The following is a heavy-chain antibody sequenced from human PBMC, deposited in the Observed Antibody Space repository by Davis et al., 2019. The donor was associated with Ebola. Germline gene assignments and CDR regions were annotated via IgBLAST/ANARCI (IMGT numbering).Heavy chain of an antibody. CDR3: ARDQVVVVAATGYYYYYGMDV. D-gene: IGHD2-15*01. CDR1: GRTFSSYA. Sequence: SSVKVSCKASGRTFSSYAFSWVRQAPGQGLEWMGWIIPILGIAHYAQNFQGRVPITADKSTSTAYMELSSLRSEDTAVYYCARDQVVVVAATGYYYYYGMDVWGQGTTVTVSS. J-gene: IGHJ6*02. V-gene: IGHV1-69*10. CDR2: IIPILGIA.